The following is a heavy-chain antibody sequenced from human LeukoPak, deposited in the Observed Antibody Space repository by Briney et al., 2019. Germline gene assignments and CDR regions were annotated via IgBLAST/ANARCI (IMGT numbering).Heavy chain of an antibody. CDR1: GGSFSGYY. D-gene: IGHD6-13*01. V-gene: IGHV4-34*01. J-gene: IGHJ5*02. CDR2: INHSGST. Sequence: SETLSLTCAVYGGSFSGYYWSWIRQPPGKGLEWIGEINHSGSTNYNPSLKSRVTISVDTSKNQFSLKLSSVTAADTAVYYCARESYSSSWYVTKNWFDPWGQGTLVTVSS. CDR3: ARESYSSSWYVTKNWFDP.